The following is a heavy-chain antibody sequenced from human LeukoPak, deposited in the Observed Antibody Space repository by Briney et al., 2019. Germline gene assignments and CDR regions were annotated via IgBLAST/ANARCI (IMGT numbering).Heavy chain of an antibody. V-gene: IGHV3-23*01. Sequence: GGSLRLSCAASGFTFNNYAMSWVRQAPGKGLEWVSAIGDNGGDTKYADSVKGRFTISRDNSKNTLYLQMNSLRAEDTAVYYCARAAAAAGTDYWGQGTLVTVSS. CDR2: IGDNGGDT. CDR3: ARAAAAAGTDY. D-gene: IGHD6-13*01. J-gene: IGHJ4*02. CDR1: GFTFNNYA.